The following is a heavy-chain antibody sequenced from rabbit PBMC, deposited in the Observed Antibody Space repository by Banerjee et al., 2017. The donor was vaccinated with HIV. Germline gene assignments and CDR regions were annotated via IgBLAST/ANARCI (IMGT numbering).Heavy chain of an antibody. V-gene: IGHV1S45*01. CDR2: IYAGNSG. D-gene: IGHD8-1*01. J-gene: IGHJ4*01. Sequence: QQQLVESGGGLVKPGASLTLTCKASGFSFSSGYCICWVRQAPGKGLEWIGCIYAGNSGSYASWAKGRFTISETSSTTVDLQMTSLTAADTATYFCVRAGVYAGSSSYTGFDFNLWGPGTLVTVS. CDR1: GFSFSSGYC. CDR3: VRAGVYAGSSSYTGFDFNL.